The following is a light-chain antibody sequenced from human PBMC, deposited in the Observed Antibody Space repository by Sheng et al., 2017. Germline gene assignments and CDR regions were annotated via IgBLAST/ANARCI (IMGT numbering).Light chain of an antibody. CDR3: QQYDNLPGT. CDR2: DAS. V-gene: IGKV1-33*01. Sequence: DIQMTQSPSSLSASVGDRVTINCQASQDISNYLNWYQQKPGKAPKLLIYDASNLETGVPSRFSGSGSGTDFTFTISSLQPEDIATYYCQQYDNLPGTFRGGTEGGGSN. CDR1: QDISNY. J-gene: IGKJ4*02.